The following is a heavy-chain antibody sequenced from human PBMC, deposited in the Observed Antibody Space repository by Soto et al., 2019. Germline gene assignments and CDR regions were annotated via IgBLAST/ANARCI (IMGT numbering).Heavy chain of an antibody. Sequence: QVQLVQSGAEVQKPGASVKVSCKASGYTFTSYAIHWVRQAPGPRLEWMGWINAGNGNTQYSQKFQDRVTITRDTSASIAYMEVSILRSEDTALYYCAREQSGEIMTMTDAFDIWGQGTMVTVSS. CDR2: INAGNGNT. D-gene: IGHD3-16*01. V-gene: IGHV1-3*01. J-gene: IGHJ3*02. CDR3: AREQSGEIMTMTDAFDI. CDR1: GYTFTSYA.